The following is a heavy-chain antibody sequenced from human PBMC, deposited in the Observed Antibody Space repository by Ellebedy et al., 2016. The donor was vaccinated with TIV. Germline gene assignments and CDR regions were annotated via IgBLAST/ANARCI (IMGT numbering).Heavy chain of an antibody. Sequence: SETLSLTXAVSGGSISSSGYSWSWIRQPPGKGLEWAGYIYHSGSASYNPSLKSRVTISVDRSKKQFSLKLSSVTGADTAVYYCAREVWGHWYFDLWGRGTLVTVSS. D-gene: IGHD3-16*01. CDR2: IYHSGSA. CDR1: GGSISSSGYS. CDR3: AREVWGHWYFDL. J-gene: IGHJ2*01. V-gene: IGHV4-30-2*01.